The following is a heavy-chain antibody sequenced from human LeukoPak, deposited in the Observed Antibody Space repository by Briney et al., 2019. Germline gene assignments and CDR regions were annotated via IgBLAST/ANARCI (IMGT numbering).Heavy chain of an antibody. D-gene: IGHD1-14*01. V-gene: IGHV1-2*02. CDR1: GYTFTGYY. J-gene: IGHJ4*02. CDR2: INPSSGGT. CDR3: ARDDHFVDY. Sequence: ASVTVSCKASGYTFTGYYMHWVRQAPGQGLEWMGWINPSSGGTNYAQKFRGRVTMTRDTSNSTAYMDLSRLRSDDTAAYYCARDDHFVDYWGQGSLVTVSS.